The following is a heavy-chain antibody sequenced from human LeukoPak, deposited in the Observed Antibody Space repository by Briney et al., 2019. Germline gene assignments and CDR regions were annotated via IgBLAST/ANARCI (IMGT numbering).Heavy chain of an antibody. D-gene: IGHD6-13*01. V-gene: IGHV3-11*04. CDR2: ISSSGSTI. CDR1: GFTFSDYY. CDR3: ARSVAAGSDY. Sequence: GGSLRLSCAASGFTFSDYYMSWIRQAPGKGLEWVSYISSSGSTIYYVDSAKGRFTTSRDNAKNSLYLQMNSLRAEDTAVNYCARSVAAGSDYWGQGTLVTVSS. J-gene: IGHJ4*02.